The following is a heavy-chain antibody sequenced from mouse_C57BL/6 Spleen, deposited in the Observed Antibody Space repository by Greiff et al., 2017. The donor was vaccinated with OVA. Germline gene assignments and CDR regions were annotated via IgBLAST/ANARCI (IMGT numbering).Heavy chain of an antibody. Sequence: QVQLQQSGAELVKPGASVKISCKASGYTFTDYYINWVKQRPGQGLEWIGKIGPGSGSTYYNENFTGQATLTADKSSSTAYLQLRSLTSEDSAVYFCARHYYGRGFSMDYWGQGTSVTVSS. CDR1: GYTFTDYY. V-gene: IGHV1-77*01. CDR3: ARHYYGRGFSMDY. CDR2: IGPGSGST. J-gene: IGHJ4*01. D-gene: IGHD1-1*01.